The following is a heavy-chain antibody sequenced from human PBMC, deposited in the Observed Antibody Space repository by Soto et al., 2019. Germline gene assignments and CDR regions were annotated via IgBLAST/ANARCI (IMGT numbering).Heavy chain of an antibody. CDR2: IYNNGGT. Sequence: SETLSLTCAVYGGSFSGYYWTWIRQPPGKGLEWIGYIYNNGGTNYNPSLKSRVTVSMDTSKNQFSLTLTAVTAADTAVYYCARDRGTKTAFDYWGQGTLVTVSS. J-gene: IGHJ4*02. D-gene: IGHD1-1*01. V-gene: IGHV4-34*11. CDR3: ARDRGTKTAFDY. CDR1: GGSFSGYY.